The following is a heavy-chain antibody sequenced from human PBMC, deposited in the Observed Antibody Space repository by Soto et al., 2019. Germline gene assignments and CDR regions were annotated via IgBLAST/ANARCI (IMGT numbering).Heavy chain of an antibody. J-gene: IGHJ6*03. CDR3: ARGLEAARNYYYYYMDV. CDR2: MNPNSGNT. Sequence: ASVKVSCKASGYTFTSYDINWVRQATGQGLEWMGWMNPNSGNTGYAQKFQGRVTMTRNTSISTAYMELSSLRSEDTAVYYCARGLEAARNYYYYYMDVWGKGTTVTVSS. V-gene: IGHV1-8*01. CDR1: GYTFTSYD. D-gene: IGHD6-6*01.